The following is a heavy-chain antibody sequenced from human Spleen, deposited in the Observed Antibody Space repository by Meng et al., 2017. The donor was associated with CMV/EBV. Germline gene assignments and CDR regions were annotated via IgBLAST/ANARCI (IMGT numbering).Heavy chain of an antibody. CDR3: ARAGDTVEVSDPLRDNYYYYGMDL. J-gene: IGHJ6*02. Sequence: GGSLRLSCAASGFTFSYYYMTAVRQAPGKGLEWVALIWYDGSNEYYADSVKGRFTISRDNSKNTLYLQMNSLRAEDTAVYYCARAGDTVEVSDPLRDNYYYYGMDLWGQGTTVTVSS. V-gene: IGHV3-33*08. CDR1: GFTFSYYY. D-gene: IGHD2-15*01. CDR2: IWYDGSNE.